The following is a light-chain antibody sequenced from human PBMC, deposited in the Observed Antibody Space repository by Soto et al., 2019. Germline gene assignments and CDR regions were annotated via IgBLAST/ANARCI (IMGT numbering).Light chain of an antibody. CDR1: SSNIGGNA. CDR3: ASWDDSVNGVV. J-gene: IGLJ2*01. V-gene: IGLV1-44*01. Sequence: QSVLTQPPSASETPGQRVTISCSGSSSNIGGNAVNWYQHLPGTAPKLLIYNNNERPSGVPDRFSGSKSGTSASLAISGLQSEDEADYYGASWDDSVNGVVFGGGTKLTVL. CDR2: NNN.